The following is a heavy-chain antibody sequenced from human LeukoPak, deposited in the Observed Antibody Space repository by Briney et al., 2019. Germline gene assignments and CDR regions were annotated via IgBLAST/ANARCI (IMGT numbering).Heavy chain of an antibody. CDR1: GFSVSSYC. J-gene: IGHJ3*02. D-gene: IGHD3-22*01. CDR2: RKQDGSEK. V-gene: IGHV3-7*03. Sequence: PGRTLRLSCAASGFSVSSYCMGWVRHAPGQWLGRVANRKQDGSEKYYVDALKGRIHISRNSDKNSLYLQMNSLRAEDTAVYFCATKVVIDAFDIWGQGTMVTVSS. CDR3: ATKVVIDAFDI.